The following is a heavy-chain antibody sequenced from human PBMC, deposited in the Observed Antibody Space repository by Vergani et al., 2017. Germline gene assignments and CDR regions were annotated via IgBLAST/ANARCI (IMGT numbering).Heavy chain of an antibody. Sequence: EVQLLESGGGLVQPGGSLRLSCAASGFTFSSYAMSWVRQAPGKGLEWVSALSGSGGSTYYADSVKGRFTISRDNSKNTLYLQMNSLRAEDTAVYYCAKSARGAAGTSGLYFDYWGQGTLVTVSS. CDR1: GFTFSSYA. V-gene: IGHV3-23*01. J-gene: IGHJ4*02. D-gene: IGHD6-19*01. CDR2: LSGSGGST. CDR3: AKSARGAAGTSGLYFDY.